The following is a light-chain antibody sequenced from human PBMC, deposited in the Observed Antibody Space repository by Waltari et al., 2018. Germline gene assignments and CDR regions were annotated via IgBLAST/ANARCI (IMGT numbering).Light chain of an antibody. CDR3: QQRSNWPT. CDR2: DAS. V-gene: IGKV3-11*01. CDR1: QSVNSY. J-gene: IGKJ4*01. Sequence: EIVLTQSPATLSLSPGERATLSCRASQSVNSYLAWYQRKPGQAPRLLIYDASNRATGIPARFSGSGSGTDFTLTISSLEPEDFAVYYCQQRSNWPTFGGGTKVEIK.